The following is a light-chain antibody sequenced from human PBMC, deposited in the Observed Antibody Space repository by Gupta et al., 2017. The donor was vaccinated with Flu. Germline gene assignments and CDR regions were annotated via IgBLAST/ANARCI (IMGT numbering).Light chain of an antibody. CDR2: LGS. V-gene: IGKV2-28*01. Sequence: DIVMTQSPLSLPVTPGEPASISCRSSQSLLHSNGYNYLDWYLQKPGQSPQLLIYLGSNRASGVPDRLSGSGSGTXFTLKIXRVEAEDVGVYYCRQALQTPRTFGXGTKVEIK. J-gene: IGKJ1*01. CDR1: QSLLHSNGYNY. CDR3: RQALQTPRT.